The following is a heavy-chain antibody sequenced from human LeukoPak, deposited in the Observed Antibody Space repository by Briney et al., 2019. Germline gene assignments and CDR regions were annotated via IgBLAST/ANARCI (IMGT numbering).Heavy chain of an antibody. Sequence: ASVTVSCKASGYTFTSYDINWVRQAPGQGLEWMGWMNPNRGNTGYAQKFQGRVTMTRNTSISTAYMELSSLRSEDTAVYYCARSGYCSSTSCDGYYYYYGMDVWGQGTTVTVSS. CDR2: MNPNRGNT. CDR3: ARSGYCSSTSCDGYYYYYGMDV. V-gene: IGHV1-8*01. CDR1: GYTFTSYD. J-gene: IGHJ6*02. D-gene: IGHD2-2*03.